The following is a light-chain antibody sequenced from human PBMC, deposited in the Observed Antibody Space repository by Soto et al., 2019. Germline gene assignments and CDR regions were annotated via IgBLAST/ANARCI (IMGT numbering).Light chain of an antibody. CDR3: RSHACSNSPCV. CDR2: AVG. Sequence: QSALTQPPSASGAPGQSVPTSCTGTSSDVGGYNYVSWYQQHPGKAPKVMIYAVGKLPSGVPDPFSDSKSGNPASLTVSGLQAEDEADYYCRSHACSNSPCVFGTGTKLTVL. V-gene: IGLV2-8*01. CDR1: SSDVGGYNY. J-gene: IGLJ1*01.